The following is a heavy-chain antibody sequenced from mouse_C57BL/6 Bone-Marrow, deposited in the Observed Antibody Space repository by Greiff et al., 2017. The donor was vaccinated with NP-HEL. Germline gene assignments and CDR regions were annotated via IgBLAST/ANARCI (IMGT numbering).Heavy chain of an antibody. V-gene: IGHV7-1*01. CDR1: GFTFSDFY. CDR3: ARDANYGSSPHWYFDV. Sequence: EVKLVESGGGLVQSGRSLRLSCATSGFTFSDFYMEWVRQAPGKGLEWIAASRNKANDYTTEYSASVKGRFIVSRDTSQSILYLQMNALRAEDTAIYYCARDANYGSSPHWYFDVWGTGTTVTVSS. CDR2: SRNKANDYTT. D-gene: IGHD1-1*01. J-gene: IGHJ1*03.